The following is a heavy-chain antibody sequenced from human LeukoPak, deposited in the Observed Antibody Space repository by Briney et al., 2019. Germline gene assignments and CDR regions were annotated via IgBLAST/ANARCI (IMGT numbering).Heavy chain of an antibody. CDR2: IRYDGSNK. CDR1: GFTFSRYG. J-gene: IGHJ4*02. D-gene: IGHD6-13*01. CDR3: AKDQQLVTGPFDY. Sequence: PGGSLRLSCAASGFTFSRYGMHWVRQAPGQGLEWVAFIRYDGSNKYYAHSVKGRFTISRDNSKNTLYLQMNSLRAEDTAVYYCAKDQQLVTGPFDYWGQGTLVTVSS. V-gene: IGHV3-30*02.